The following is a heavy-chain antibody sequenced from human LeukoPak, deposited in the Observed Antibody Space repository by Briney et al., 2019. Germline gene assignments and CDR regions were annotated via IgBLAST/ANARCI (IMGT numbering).Heavy chain of an antibody. Sequence: GASVKVSCKTSGYTFAGYFLHWVRQAPTQGLQWMGRINANSGDTALAQDFQDRVTMTRDTSIYTAYMELSSLTSDDTAIYYCARDLISTPYWELDYWGQGTLVAVSS. D-gene: IGHD1-26*01. CDR3: ARDLISTPYWELDY. CDR1: GYTFAGYF. V-gene: IGHV1-2*06. J-gene: IGHJ4*02. CDR2: INANSGDT.